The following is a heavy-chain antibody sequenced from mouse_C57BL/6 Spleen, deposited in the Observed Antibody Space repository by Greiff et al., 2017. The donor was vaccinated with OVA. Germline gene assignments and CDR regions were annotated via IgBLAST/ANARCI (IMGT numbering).Heavy chain of an antibody. D-gene: IGHD2-2*01. CDR2: ISSGSSTI. CDR3: ARGAYGNDEDYAMDY. CDR1: GFTFSDYG. Sequence: EVQLKQSGGGLVKPGGSLKLSCAASGFTFSDYGMPWVRQAPEKGLEWVAYISSGSSTIYYADTVKGRFTISRDNAKNTLFLQMTSLRSEDTAMYYCARGAYGNDEDYAMDYWGQGTSVTVSS. J-gene: IGHJ4*01. V-gene: IGHV5-17*01.